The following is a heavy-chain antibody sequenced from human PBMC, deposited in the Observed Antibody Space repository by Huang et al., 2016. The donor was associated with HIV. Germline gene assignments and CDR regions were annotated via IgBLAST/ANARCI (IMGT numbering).Heavy chain of an antibody. D-gene: IGHD6-19*01. Sequence: EVKLLESGGGLVQPGGSLRLSCAASGFSFSIYTMTWVRQAPGKGMEWVSCRRGSDNTTFYADSVKGRFTISRDNSKNTLYLQMKSLRVDDTAVYYCAKDRVAGTGHCFDPWGQGTLVTVSS. V-gene: IGHV3-23*01. J-gene: IGHJ5*02. CDR1: GFSFSIYT. CDR3: AKDRVAGTGHCFDP. CDR2: RRGSDNTT.